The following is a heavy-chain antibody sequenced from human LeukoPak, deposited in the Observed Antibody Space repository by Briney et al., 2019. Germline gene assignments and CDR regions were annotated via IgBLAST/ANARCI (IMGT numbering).Heavy chain of an antibody. CDR1: GYTFTGYY. J-gene: IGHJ4*02. Sequence: ASVKVSCKASGYTFTGYYMHWVRQAPGQGLEWMGWINPNSGGTNYAQKFQGRVTMTRDTSISTAYMELSRLRSDDTAVYYCATIVVVPAAIPFDYRGQGTLVTVSS. CDR3: ATIVVVPAAIPFDY. CDR2: INPNSGGT. V-gene: IGHV1-2*02. D-gene: IGHD2-2*02.